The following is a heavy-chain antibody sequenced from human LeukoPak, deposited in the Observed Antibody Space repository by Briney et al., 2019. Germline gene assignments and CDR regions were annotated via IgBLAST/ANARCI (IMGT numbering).Heavy chain of an antibody. V-gene: IGHV1-18*01. CDR2: ISTYNGNT. D-gene: IGHD3-3*01. CDR1: KTTHPNYG. Sequence: GASVKVSCKGFKTTHPNYGLTRVRQAPGQGLEWMGWISTYNGNTQYAKNFQGRVTLTTDTSANTVYMELRSLRSDDTAVYYCASPAKGAFFYYYMDVWGKGTTVTVSS. J-gene: IGHJ6*03. CDR3: ASPAKGAFFYYYMDV.